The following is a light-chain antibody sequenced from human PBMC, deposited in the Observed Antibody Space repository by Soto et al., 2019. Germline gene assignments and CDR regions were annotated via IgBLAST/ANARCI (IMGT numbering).Light chain of an antibody. CDR2: GAS. Sequence: EIVMTQSPATLSVSPGERATLSCRASQNISSNLAWYQQKPGQAPRFLIYGASTRATGIPTRFSGSGSGTEFTLTISSLQSEDFAVYYCQQYNNWPPKWTFGQGTKVDIK. CDR3: QQYNNWPPKWT. J-gene: IGKJ1*01. V-gene: IGKV3-15*01. CDR1: QNISSN.